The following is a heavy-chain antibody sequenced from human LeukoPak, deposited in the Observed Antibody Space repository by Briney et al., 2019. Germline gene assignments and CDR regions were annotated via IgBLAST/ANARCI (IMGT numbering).Heavy chain of an antibody. CDR2: IIPIFGTA. Sequence: SVKVSCKASGGTLSSYAISWVRQAPGQGLEWMGGIIPIFGTANYAQKFQGRVTITADESTSTAYMELSSLRSEDTAVYYCARDSKRYSSGWYYYWGQGTLVTVSS. D-gene: IGHD6-19*01. CDR3: ARDSKRYSSGWYYY. CDR1: GGTLSSYA. V-gene: IGHV1-69*13. J-gene: IGHJ4*02.